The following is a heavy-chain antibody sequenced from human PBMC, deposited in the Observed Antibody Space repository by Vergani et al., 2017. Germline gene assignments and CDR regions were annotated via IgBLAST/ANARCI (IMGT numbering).Heavy chain of an antibody. Sequence: EVQLVQSGAEVKKPGESLKISCKGSGYSFSSYWIGWVRQMPGKGLECMGIIYPGDSDTRYSPSFQGQVTISADKSISTAYLQWSSLKASDTAMYYCARLVGVWWLRSGGVNYFDYWGQGTLVTVSS. CDR3: ARLVGVWWLRSGGVNYFDY. V-gene: IGHV5-51*01. J-gene: IGHJ4*02. CDR2: IYPGDSDT. CDR1: GYSFSSYW. D-gene: IGHD5-12*01.